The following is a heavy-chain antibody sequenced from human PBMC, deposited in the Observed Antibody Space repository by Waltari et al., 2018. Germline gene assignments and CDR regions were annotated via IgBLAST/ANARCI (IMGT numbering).Heavy chain of an antibody. CDR3: ARGEGGANEY. J-gene: IGHJ4*01. D-gene: IGHD1-26*01. CDR2: ISSGASTR. CDR1: GFTFRNYE. Sequence: EVQLVESGGGLVQPGGSLRLLCAASGFTFRNYEMNWVRQAPGKGLGGVSYISSGASTRFYADSVKGRFTISRDNAKNSVYLEMNSLRADDTAIYYCARGEGGANEYWGQGTLVTVSS. V-gene: IGHV3-48*03.